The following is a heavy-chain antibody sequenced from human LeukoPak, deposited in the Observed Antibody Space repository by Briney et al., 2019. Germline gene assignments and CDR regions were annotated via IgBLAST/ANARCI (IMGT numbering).Heavy chain of an antibody. CDR3: AKDRKAYCGGDCPFDY. Sequence: PGGSLRLSCAASGFTFSSYAMSWVRQAPGKGLEWVSAISGSGGSTYYADSVKGRFTISRDNSKNTLYLQMNSLRAEDTAAYYCAKDRKAYCGGDCPFDYWGQGTPVTVSS. D-gene: IGHD2-21*02. CDR1: GFTFSSYA. V-gene: IGHV3-23*01. J-gene: IGHJ4*02. CDR2: ISGSGGST.